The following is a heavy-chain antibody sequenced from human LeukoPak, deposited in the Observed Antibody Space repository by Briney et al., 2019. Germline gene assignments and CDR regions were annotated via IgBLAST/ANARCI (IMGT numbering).Heavy chain of an antibody. J-gene: IGHJ4*02. V-gene: IGHV1-18*04. CDR2: ISAHNGNT. CDR3: ARGRRDDFWSGYLDY. CDR1: GYTFTNYG. Sequence: ASVKVSCKASGYTFTNYGLGWVRQAPGQGLEWMGWISAHNGNTNYAQNFQDRVTMTTDTSTSTAYMELRSLRSDDTAVYYCARGRRDDFWSGYLDYWGQGTLVTVSS. D-gene: IGHD3-3*01.